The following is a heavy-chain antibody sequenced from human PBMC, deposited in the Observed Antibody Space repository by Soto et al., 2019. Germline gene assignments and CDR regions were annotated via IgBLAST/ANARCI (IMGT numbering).Heavy chain of an antibody. D-gene: IGHD4-4*01. Sequence: PSETLSLTCTVSGGSISSGGYYWSWIRQHPGKGLEWIGYIYYSGSTYYNPSLKSRVTISVDTSKNQFSLKLSSVTAADTAVYYCARAPRNDYSRLGGSFDYWGQGTLVTAPQ. CDR2: IYYSGST. CDR1: GGSISSGGYY. V-gene: IGHV4-31*03. J-gene: IGHJ4*02. CDR3: ARAPRNDYSRLGGSFDY.